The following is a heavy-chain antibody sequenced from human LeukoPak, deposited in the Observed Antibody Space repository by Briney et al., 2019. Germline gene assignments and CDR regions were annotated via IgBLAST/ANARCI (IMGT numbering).Heavy chain of an antibody. CDR1: GDSVSSNSAT. Sequence: SQALSLTCAISGDSVSSNSATWTWIRQSPSRGLEWLGRTYYRSKWYNDYAVSVKSRITINPDTSKNQFSLQLNSVTPEDTAVYYCARGSSSNSWYFDYWGQGTLVTVSS. CDR2: TYYRSKWYN. J-gene: IGHJ4*02. CDR3: ARGSSSNSWYFDY. V-gene: IGHV6-1*01. D-gene: IGHD6-13*01.